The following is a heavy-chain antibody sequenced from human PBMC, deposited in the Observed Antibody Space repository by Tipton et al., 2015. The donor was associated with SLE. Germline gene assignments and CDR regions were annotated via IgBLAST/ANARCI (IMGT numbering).Heavy chain of an antibody. CDR1: GASISSGSYY. CDR2: IYTSGST. D-gene: IGHD3-3*01. Sequence: LRLSCTVSGASISSGSYYWTWLRQPAGKGLEWIGRIYTSGSTNYNPSLKSRIAISVDASKNQFSLNLSSVTAADTAVYYCARAAGVAFDYWGQGNLVTVSS. V-gene: IGHV4-61*02. J-gene: IGHJ4*02. CDR3: ARAAGVAFDY.